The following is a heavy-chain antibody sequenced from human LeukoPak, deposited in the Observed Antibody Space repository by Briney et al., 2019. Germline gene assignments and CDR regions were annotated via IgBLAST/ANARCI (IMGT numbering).Heavy chain of an antibody. D-gene: IGHD5-24*01. V-gene: IGHV1-69*05. CDR1: GGTFSSYA. CDR2: IIPIFGTA. CDR3: ARDRDGHNYY. J-gene: IGHJ4*02. Sequence: GASVKVSCKASGGTFSSYAISWVRQAPGQGLEWMGRIIPIFGTANYAQKFQGRVTITTDESTSTAYMELSSLRSEDTAVYYCARDRDGHNYYWGQGTLVTVSS.